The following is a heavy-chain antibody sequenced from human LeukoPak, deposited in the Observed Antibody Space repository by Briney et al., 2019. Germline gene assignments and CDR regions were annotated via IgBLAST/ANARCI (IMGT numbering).Heavy chain of an antibody. CDR1: GFTFSSYE. CDR2: IKSKTDGGTT. CDR3: TTDKPYYYDSSGYPSDY. Sequence: PGGSLRLSCAASGFTFSSYEMNWVRQAPGKGLEWVGRIKSKTDGGTTDYAAPVKGRFTISRDDSKNTLYLQMNSLKTEDTAVYYCTTDKPYYYDSSGYPSDYWGQGTLVTVSS. D-gene: IGHD3-22*01. V-gene: IGHV3-15*01. J-gene: IGHJ4*02.